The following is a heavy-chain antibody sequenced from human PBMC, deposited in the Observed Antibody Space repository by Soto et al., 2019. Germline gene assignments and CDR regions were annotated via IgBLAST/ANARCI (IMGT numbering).Heavy chain of an antibody. CDR3: ARARLSRSWWFDP. CDR2: IYYSGGT. Sequence: QVQLQESGPGLVKPSETLSLTCTVSGASISSSYWSWIRQPPGKELEWIGYIYYSGGTNYNPSLKRRVTRAVDTSKNQFALKLSAVTAADTAVYYCARARLSRSWWFDPWGQGTLVTVSS. CDR1: GASISSSY. J-gene: IGHJ5*02. V-gene: IGHV4-59*01. D-gene: IGHD3-10*01.